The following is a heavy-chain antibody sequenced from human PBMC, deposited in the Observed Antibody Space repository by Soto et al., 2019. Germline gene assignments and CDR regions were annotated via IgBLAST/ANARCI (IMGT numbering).Heavy chain of an antibody. CDR2: IIPIFGTA. CDR1: GGTFSSYA. Sequence: VASVKVSCKASGGTFSSYAISWVRQAPGQGLEWMGGIIPIFGTANYAQKFQGRVTITADESTSTAYMELSSLRSEDTAVYYCVYGSGSYYNSLQAFDIWGQGTMVTVSS. D-gene: IGHD3-10*01. CDR3: VYGSGSYYNSLQAFDI. V-gene: IGHV1-69*13. J-gene: IGHJ3*02.